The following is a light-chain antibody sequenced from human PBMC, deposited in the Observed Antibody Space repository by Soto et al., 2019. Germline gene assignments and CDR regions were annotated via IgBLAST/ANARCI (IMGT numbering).Light chain of an antibody. CDR1: SSNIGAGYD. J-gene: IGLJ2*01. Sequence: QSVLTQPPSVSGAPGQRVTISCTGSSSNIGAGYDVHWYQRLPGTAPTLLIYGHINRPSGVPDRFSGSKSGTSSSLAITGLQAEDEGDYYCQSYDSSLTGFVVFGGGTKVTV. CDR2: GHI. CDR3: QSYDSSLTGFVV. V-gene: IGLV1-40*01.